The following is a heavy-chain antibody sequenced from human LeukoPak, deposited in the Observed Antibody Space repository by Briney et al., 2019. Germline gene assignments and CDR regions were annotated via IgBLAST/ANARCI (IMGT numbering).Heavy chain of an antibody. CDR3: AKRSASEYYFDY. CDR2: ISSDGNNQ. D-gene: IGHD2-21*01. V-gene: IGHV3-30*18. J-gene: IGHJ4*02. CDR1: GFTFSTFV. Sequence: PGRSLRLSCAASGFTFSTFVMHWGRQAPGKGLEWVASISSDGNNQYYVDSVKGRFTISRDNSENTLYLQMSSLRPEDTAIYYCAKRSASEYYFDYWGQGALVTVSS.